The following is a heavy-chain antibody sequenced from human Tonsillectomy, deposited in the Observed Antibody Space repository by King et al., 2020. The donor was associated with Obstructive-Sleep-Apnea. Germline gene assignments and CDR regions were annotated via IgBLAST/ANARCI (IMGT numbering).Heavy chain of an antibody. D-gene: IGHD3-3*01. CDR3: ARDGYDFWSGYHDY. CDR2: ICESGGT. Sequence: VQLQESGPGLVKPSETLSLTCTVSGYSISSGYHWGWIRQPPGKGLGWIGGICESGGTYYNPSLKSRVTISVDTSKNQFSLRLSSVTAADTAVYYCARDGYDFWSGYHDYWGQGTLVTVSS. V-gene: IGHV4-38-2*02. J-gene: IGHJ4*02. CDR1: GYSISSGYH.